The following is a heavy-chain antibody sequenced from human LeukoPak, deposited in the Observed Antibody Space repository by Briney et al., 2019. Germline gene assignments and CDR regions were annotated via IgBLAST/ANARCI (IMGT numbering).Heavy chain of an antibody. D-gene: IGHD5-12*01. CDR1: GGSISNYY. J-gene: IGHJ4*02. CDR2: VYISGST. Sequence: SETLSLTCSVSGGSISNYYWSWIRQPPGKGLEWIGYVYISGSTNYNPSLRSRVTIALDTSKRQFSLKLSSVTAADAALYYCARIPLGYRGAYYFDSWGQGTLVTVSS. V-gene: IGHV4-4*09. CDR3: ARIPLGYRGAYYFDS.